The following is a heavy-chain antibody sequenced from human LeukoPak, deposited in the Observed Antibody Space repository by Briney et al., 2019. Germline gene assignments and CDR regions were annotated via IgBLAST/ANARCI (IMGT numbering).Heavy chain of an antibody. CDR3: ARHYDILTDSRYFDY. V-gene: IGHV4-39*01. CDR2: IYYSGST. Sequence: SETLSLTCNVSGGSISSSSYYWGWIRQPPGKGLEWIGSIYYSGSTYYNPSLKSRVTISIDTSKNQFSLKLSSVTAADTAVYYCARHYDILTDSRYFDYWGQGTLVTVSS. CDR1: GGSISSSSYY. J-gene: IGHJ4*02. D-gene: IGHD3-9*01.